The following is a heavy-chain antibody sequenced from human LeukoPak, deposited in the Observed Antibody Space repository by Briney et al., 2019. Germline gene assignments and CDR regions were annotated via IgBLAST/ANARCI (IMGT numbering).Heavy chain of an antibody. CDR1: GFTFSSYW. CDR2: IKQDGSEK. J-gene: IGHJ6*03. CDR3: ARVLDYYDFWSGYYKDYYYMDV. V-gene: IGHV3-7*01. D-gene: IGHD3-3*01. Sequence: PGGSLRLSCAASGFTFSSYWMSWVRQAPGKGLEWVANIKQDGSEKYYVDSVKGRFTISRDNAKNSLYLQMNSLRAEDTAVYYCARVLDYYDFWSGYYKDYYYMDVWGKGTTVTVSS.